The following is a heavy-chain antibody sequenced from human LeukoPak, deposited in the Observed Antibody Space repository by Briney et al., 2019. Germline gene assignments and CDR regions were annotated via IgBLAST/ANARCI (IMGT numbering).Heavy chain of an antibody. CDR1: GFTFSGYA. CDR2: ISDSGGGT. CDR3: AKLPGRAADY. Sequence: PGGSLRLSCAASGFTFSGYAMSWVRQAPGKGLEWVSGISDSGGGTYYADSVKGRFTISRDNSKNTLYLQMNSLRAEDTAVYYCAKLPGRAADYWGQGTLVTVSS. V-gene: IGHV3-23*01. J-gene: IGHJ4*02.